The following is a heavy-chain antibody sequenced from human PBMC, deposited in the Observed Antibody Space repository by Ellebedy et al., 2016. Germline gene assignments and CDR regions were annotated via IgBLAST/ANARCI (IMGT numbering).Heavy chain of an antibody. CDR3: ARGVIVDYYMDV. Sequence: LRLSXTVSGGSISSGGYYWSWIRQHPGKGLEWIGYIYYSGSTYYNPSLKSRVTISVDTSKNQFSLKLSSVTAADTAVYYCARGVIVDYYMDVWGKGTTVTVSS. J-gene: IGHJ6*03. D-gene: IGHD2-15*01. CDR2: IYYSGST. CDR1: GGSISSGGYY. V-gene: IGHV4-31*03.